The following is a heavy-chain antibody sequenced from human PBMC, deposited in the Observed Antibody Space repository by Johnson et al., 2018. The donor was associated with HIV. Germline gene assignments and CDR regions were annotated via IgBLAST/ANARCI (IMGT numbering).Heavy chain of an antibody. CDR2: ISYDGGNK. V-gene: IGHV3-30-3*01. D-gene: IGHD6-6*01. J-gene: IGHJ3*02. Sequence: QMLLVESGGGVVQPGRSLRLSCAASGFTFSHYAMHWVRQAPGKGLEWVAAISYDGGNKYYADSVKGRFTISRDNSKNTLYLQMNSLRVEDTAVYYCARVFYRYSSSSTAAFDIWGQGTMVTVSS. CDR1: GFTFSHYA. CDR3: ARVFYRYSSSSTAAFDI.